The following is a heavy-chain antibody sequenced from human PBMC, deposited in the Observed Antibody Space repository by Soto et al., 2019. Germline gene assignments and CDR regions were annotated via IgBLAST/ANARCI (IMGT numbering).Heavy chain of an antibody. D-gene: IGHD5-12*01. CDR2: ISGSGGST. J-gene: IGHJ4*02. CDR1: GFTFSSYA. V-gene: IGHV3-23*01. CDR3: AKGRDPTIVATIPFDY. Sequence: EVQLLESGGGLVQPGGSLRLSCAASGFTFSSYAMSWVRQAPGKGLEWVSAISGSGGSTYYADSVKGRFTISRDNSQHTRDLQMNSLRAEDTAVYYCAKGRDPTIVATIPFDYWGQGTLVTVSS.